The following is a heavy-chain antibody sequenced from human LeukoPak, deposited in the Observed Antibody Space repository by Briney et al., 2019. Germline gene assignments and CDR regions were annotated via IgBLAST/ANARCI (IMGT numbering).Heavy chain of an antibody. CDR2: IRQDGSEI. CDR3: ARYGNGAWLGHYAFDM. CDR1: GFTFSSYA. V-gene: IGHV3-7*01. Sequence: PGGSLRLSCAASGFTFSSYAMSWVRQAPGKGLEWVANIRQDGSEIYYVDSVKGRFTISRDNAKNSLYLQMNSLKAEDTAVYYCARYGNGAWLGHYAFDMWGQGTLVTVSS. D-gene: IGHD6-19*01. J-gene: IGHJ3*02.